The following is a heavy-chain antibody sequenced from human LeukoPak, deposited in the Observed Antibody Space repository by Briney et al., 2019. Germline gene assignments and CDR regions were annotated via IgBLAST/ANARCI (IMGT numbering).Heavy chain of an antibody. CDR1: GYTLTSYG. CDR3: ARALTLYYYDSSGLPIIDY. J-gene: IGHJ4*02. D-gene: IGHD3-22*01. CDR2: ISAYNGNT. V-gene: IGHV1-18*01. Sequence: ASVKVSCKASGYTLTSYGISWVRQAPGQGLEWMGWISAYNGNTNYAQKLQGRVTMTTDTSTSTAYMELRSLRSDDTAVYYCARALTLYYYDSSGLPIIDYWGQGTLVTVSS.